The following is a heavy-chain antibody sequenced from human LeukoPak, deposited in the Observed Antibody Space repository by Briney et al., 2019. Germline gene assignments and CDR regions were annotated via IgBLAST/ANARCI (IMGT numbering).Heavy chain of an antibody. D-gene: IGHD6-6*01. CDR2: INWNGGST. Sequence: GGSLRLSCAASGFTFSSYAMSWVRQAPGKGLEWVSGINWNGGSTGYADSVKGRFTISRDNAKNSLYLQMNSLRAEDTALYHCARERTARQNMDVWGKGTTVTVSS. CDR3: ARERTARQNMDV. J-gene: IGHJ6*03. CDR1: GFTFSSYA. V-gene: IGHV3-20*01.